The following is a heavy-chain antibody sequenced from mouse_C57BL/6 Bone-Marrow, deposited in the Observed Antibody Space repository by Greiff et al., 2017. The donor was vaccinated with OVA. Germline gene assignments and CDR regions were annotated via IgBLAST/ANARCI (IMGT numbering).Heavy chain of an antibody. D-gene: IGHD2-4*01. CDR2: IDPSDSYT. V-gene: IGHV1-59*01. CDR3: ARPLYYDYDKDY. CDR1: GYTFTSYW. J-gene: IGHJ2*01. Sequence: QVQLQQPGAELVRPGTSVKLSCKASGYTFTSYWMHWVKQRPGQGLEWIGEIDPSDSYTNYNQKFKGKATLTVDTSSSTAYMQLSSLTSEDSAVYYCARPLYYDYDKDYWGQGTTLTVSS.